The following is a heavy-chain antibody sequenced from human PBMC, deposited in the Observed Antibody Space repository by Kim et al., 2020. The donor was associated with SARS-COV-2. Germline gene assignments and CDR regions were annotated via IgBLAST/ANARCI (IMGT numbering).Heavy chain of an antibody. CDR1: GFTFSSYA. J-gene: IGHJ5*02. Sequence: GGSLRLSCAASGFTFSSYAMSWVRQAPGKGLEWVSAISGSGGSTYYADSVKGRFTISRDNSKNTLYLQMNSLRAEDTAVYYCAKVWHYYDSSEVPWFDPWVQGTLVTVSS. D-gene: IGHD3-22*01. CDR3: AKVWHYYDSSEVPWFDP. CDR2: ISGSGGST. V-gene: IGHV3-23*01.